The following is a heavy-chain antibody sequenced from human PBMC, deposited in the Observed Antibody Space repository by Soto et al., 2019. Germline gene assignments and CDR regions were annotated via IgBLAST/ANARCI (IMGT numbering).Heavy chain of an antibody. CDR3: ARDFVVPAAMSLDRYYYYGMDV. Sequence: AETLSLTCTVSSDSSSSYKWSWIRQTPGKGLEWIGYIDNNGGISYNPSLRSRITITISIDTSTKQVSLRLSSVTAADTAVYYCARDFVVPAAMSLDRYYYYGMDVWGQGTTVTVSS. CDR1: SDSSSSYK. V-gene: IGHV4-4*08. D-gene: IGHD2-2*01. CDR2: IDNNGGI. J-gene: IGHJ6*02.